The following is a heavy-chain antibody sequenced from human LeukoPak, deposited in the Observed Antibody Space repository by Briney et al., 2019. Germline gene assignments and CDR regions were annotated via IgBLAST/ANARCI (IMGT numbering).Heavy chain of an antibody. D-gene: IGHD6-6*01. CDR3: ARGNRIAARPGDAFDI. Sequence: ASVKVSCKASGYTFTGYYMHWVRQAPGQGLEWMGCINPNSGGTNYAQKFQGRVTMTRDTSISTAYMELSRLRSDDTAVYYCARGNRIAARPGDAFDIWGQGTMVTVSS. V-gene: IGHV1-2*02. J-gene: IGHJ3*02. CDR1: GYTFTGYY. CDR2: INPNSGGT.